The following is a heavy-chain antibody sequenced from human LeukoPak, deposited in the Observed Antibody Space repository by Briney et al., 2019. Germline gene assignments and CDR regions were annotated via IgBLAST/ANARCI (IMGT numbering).Heavy chain of an antibody. V-gene: IGHV3-48*01. CDR1: GFTFSSYS. J-gene: IGHJ4*02. CDR3: ARAVAVNFDY. D-gene: IGHD6-19*01. CDR2: ISSSSSTI. Sequence: PGGSLRLSCAASGFTFSSYSMSWVRQAPGKGLEWVSYISSSSSTIYYADSVKGRFTISRDNAKNSLYLQMNSLRAEDTAVYYCARAVAVNFDYWGQGTLVTVSS.